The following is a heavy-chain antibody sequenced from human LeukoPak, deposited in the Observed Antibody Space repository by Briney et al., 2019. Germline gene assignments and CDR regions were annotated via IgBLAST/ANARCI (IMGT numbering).Heavy chain of an antibody. J-gene: IGHJ6*02. Sequence: GGSLRLSCEASTFVFSGYSMNWVRQARGKGLEWVSYIFMTSIHTYHAASVTGRFTISRENAKNSLYLQMNSLRAEDTGIYYCARDRAPRARIGGMDVWGQGTTVIVSS. D-gene: IGHD3-16*01. CDR2: IFMTSIHT. V-gene: IGHV3-21*06. CDR3: ARDRAPRARIGGMDV. CDR1: TFVFSGYS.